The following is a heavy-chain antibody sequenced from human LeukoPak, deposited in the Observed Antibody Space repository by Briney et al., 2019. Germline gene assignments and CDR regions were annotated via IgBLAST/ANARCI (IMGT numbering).Heavy chain of an antibody. CDR1: GFTYSSYA. J-gene: IGHJ4*02. D-gene: IGHD3-10*01. CDR3: AKGLWFGSYPDY. Sequence: AGGSLRLSCAASGFTYSSYAMSWVRQAPGKGLEWVSAISGSGGSTYYADSVKGRFTISRDNSKNTLYLQMNSLRAEDTAVYYCAKGLWFGSYPDYWGQGTLVTVSP. V-gene: IGHV3-23*01. CDR2: ISGSGGST.